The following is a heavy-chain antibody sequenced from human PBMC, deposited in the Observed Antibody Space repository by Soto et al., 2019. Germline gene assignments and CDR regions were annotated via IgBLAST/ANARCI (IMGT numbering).Heavy chain of an antibody. CDR2: ISGSGGST. D-gene: IGHD6-19*01. CDR1: GFTFSSFA. Sequence: PGGSLRLSCAASGFTFSSFAMSWVRQAPGKGLDWVSAISGSGGSTYSADSVKGRFTISRDNSKNTLYLQMSSLRAADTAVYYCARSTSGWYQNWFDPWGQGALVTISS. CDR3: ARSTSGWYQNWFDP. J-gene: IGHJ5*02. V-gene: IGHV3-23*01.